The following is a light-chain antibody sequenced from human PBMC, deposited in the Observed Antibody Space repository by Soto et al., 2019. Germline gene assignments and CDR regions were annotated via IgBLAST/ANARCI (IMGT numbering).Light chain of an antibody. CDR3: QQYNNWPQFT. CDR2: GAS. Sequence: EIVMTQSPVTLSVSPGERATLSCRASQSVRTNLAWYQQIPGRAPRLLIYGASIRASGIPARFSGSGSGSDFTLTINSLQSEDFAVYYCQQYNNWPQFTFGPGTKVDIK. J-gene: IGKJ3*01. V-gene: IGKV3-15*01. CDR1: QSVRTN.